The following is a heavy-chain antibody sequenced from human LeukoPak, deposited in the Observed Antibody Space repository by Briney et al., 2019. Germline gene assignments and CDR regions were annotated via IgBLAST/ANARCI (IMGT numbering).Heavy chain of an antibody. CDR1: GYTFTDYY. J-gene: IGHJ4*02. V-gene: IGHV1-2*02. Sequence: ASVKVSCKASGYTFTDYYMHWVRQAPGQGLEWMGWISTNSGGTNFAQKFQGRVTMTRDTSITTAYMELSRLRSDDTAVYHCARDGNFDYWGQGTLVTVSS. CDR3: ARDGNFDY. CDR2: ISTNSGGT.